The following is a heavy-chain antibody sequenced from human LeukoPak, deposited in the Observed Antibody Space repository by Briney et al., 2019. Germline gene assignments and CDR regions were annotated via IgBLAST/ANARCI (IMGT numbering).Heavy chain of an antibody. V-gene: IGHV3-21*01. CDR3: ARDRRYYGSGSYGVYWYYGMDV. J-gene: IGHJ6*02. Sequence: PGGSLRLSCAASGFTFSSYSMNWVRQAPGERLEWVSSISSSSSYIYYADSVKGRFTISRDNAKNSLYLQMNSLRAEDTAVYYCARDRRYYGSGSYGVYWYYGMDVWGQGTTVTVSS. CDR2: ISSSSSYI. CDR1: GFTFSSYS. D-gene: IGHD3-10*01.